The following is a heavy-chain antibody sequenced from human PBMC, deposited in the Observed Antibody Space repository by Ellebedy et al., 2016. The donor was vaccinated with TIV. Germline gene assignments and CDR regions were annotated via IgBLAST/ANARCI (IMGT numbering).Heavy chain of an antibody. CDR3: ARRSSGYCVGVKCTTDFDY. D-gene: IGHD2-2*03. CDR1: GFTFSSHA. V-gene: IGHV3-23*01. CDR2: ISGSGGRT. Sequence: GESLKISXAASGFTFSSHALSWVRLAPGQGLEWVSGISGSGGRTNYAASVKGRFTISRDNSKNTLYLQMNSLRAEDTGVYYCARRSSGYCVGVKCTTDFDYWGQGTLVTVSS. J-gene: IGHJ4*02.